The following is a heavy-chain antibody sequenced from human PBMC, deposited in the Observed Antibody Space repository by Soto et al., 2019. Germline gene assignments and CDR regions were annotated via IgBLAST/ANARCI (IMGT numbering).Heavy chain of an antibody. J-gene: IGHJ5*02. CDR2: IYHSGST. CDR3: ARTLVVVPAAPDNWFDH. V-gene: IGHV4-4*02. CDR1: GGSISSSNW. Sequence: XETLSLTCAVSGGSISSSNWWSWVRQPPVKGLEWIGEIYHSGSTNYNPSLKSRVTISVDKSKNQFSLKLSSVTAADTAVYYCARTLVVVPAAPDNWFDHWGQGTLVTVSS. D-gene: IGHD2-2*01.